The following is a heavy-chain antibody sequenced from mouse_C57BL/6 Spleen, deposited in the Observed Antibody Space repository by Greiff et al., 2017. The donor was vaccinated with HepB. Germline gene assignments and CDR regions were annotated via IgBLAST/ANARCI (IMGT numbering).Heavy chain of an antibody. J-gene: IGHJ1*03. CDR3: ARGYGSSYVWYFDV. Sequence: QVQLKESGAELVKPGASVKMSCKASGYTFTTYPIEWMKQNHGKSLEWIGNFHPYNDDTKYNEKFKGKATLTVEKSSSTVYLELSRLTSDDSAVYYCARGYGSSYVWYFDVWGTGTTVTVSS. CDR1: GYTFTTYP. CDR2: FHPYNDDT. V-gene: IGHV1-47*01. D-gene: IGHD1-1*01.